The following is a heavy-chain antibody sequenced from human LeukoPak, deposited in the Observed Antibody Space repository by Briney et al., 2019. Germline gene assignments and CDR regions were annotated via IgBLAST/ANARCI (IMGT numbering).Heavy chain of an antibody. CDR3: ARDSHITMVRGLYYYGMDV. D-gene: IGHD3-10*01. V-gene: IGHV1-2*02. CDR1: GYTFTGYD. Sequence: ASVKVSCKASGYTFTGYDMHWVQQAPGQGLEWMGWINPNSGGTNYAQKFQGRVTMTRDTSISTAYMELSRLRSDDTAVYYCARDSHITMVRGLYYYGMDVWGQGTTVTVSS. CDR2: INPNSGGT. J-gene: IGHJ6*02.